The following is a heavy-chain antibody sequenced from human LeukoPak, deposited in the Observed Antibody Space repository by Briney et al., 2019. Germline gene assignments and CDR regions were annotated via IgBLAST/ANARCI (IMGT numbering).Heavy chain of an antibody. J-gene: IGHJ4*02. CDR3: ARVGTIAAAGTYDY. V-gene: IGHV3-21*04. CDR1: GFTFSKYA. Sequence: GGSLRLSCAASGFTFSKYALNCVRPAPGKRLECGSSITNNARDSYFADSVKGRFTISRDNTKNSLYLQMNSLRPEDTAVYYCARVGTIAAAGTYDYWGQGTLVAVSP. CDR2: ITNNARDS. D-gene: IGHD6-13*01.